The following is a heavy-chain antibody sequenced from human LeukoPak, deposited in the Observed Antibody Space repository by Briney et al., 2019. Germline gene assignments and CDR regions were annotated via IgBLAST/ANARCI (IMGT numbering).Heavy chain of an antibody. Sequence: GGSLRLSCAASGFTFSSYDMSWVRQAPGKGLEWVSSVSDTDGSTYYADSVKGRFTISRDNSKNTLYLQMNSLRAEDTAVYYCAISFDYWGQGTLVTVSS. J-gene: IGHJ4*02. CDR1: GFTFSSYD. V-gene: IGHV3-23*01. CDR2: VSDTDGST. D-gene: IGHD3-3*02. CDR3: AISFDY.